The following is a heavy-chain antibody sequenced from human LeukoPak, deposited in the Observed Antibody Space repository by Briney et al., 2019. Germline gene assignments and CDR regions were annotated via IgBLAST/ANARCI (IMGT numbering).Heavy chain of an antibody. V-gene: IGHV4-34*01. Sequence: SETLSLTCAVYGGSFSGYYWSWIRQPPGKGLEWIGEINHSGSTNYNPSLKSRVTISVDTSKNQFSLKLSSVTAADTAVYYCARGRIAAAGTRNSYAGPFDYWGQGTLVTVSS. CDR2: INHSGST. CDR1: GGSFSGYY. CDR3: ARGRIAAAGTRNSYAGPFDY. D-gene: IGHD6-13*01. J-gene: IGHJ4*02.